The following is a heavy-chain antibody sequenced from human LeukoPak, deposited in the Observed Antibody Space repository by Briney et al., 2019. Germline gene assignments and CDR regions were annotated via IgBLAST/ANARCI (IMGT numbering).Heavy chain of an antibody. CDR1: GGSISSSSYY. CDR3: AKFEFGF. D-gene: IGHD3-16*01. CDR2: ISGSGGST. Sequence: ETLSLTCTVSGGSISSSSYYWGWVRQAPGKGLEWVSGISGSGGSTYYADSVKGRFTISRDNSKNTLYLQMNSLRDEDTAVYYCAKFEFGFWGQGTLVTVSS. J-gene: IGHJ4*02. V-gene: IGHV3-23*01.